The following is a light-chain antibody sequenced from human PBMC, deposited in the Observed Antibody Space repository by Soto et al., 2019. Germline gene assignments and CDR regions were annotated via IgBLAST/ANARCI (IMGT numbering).Light chain of an antibody. Sequence: EIVLTQYPGTLSLSPGERATLSCRASQTISRSFLAWYQQKPGQAPRLLFFGASSRATGIPDRFSGSGSGTDFTLTINRVEPEDFAVYYCQHYDTSPYTFGQGTKLEIK. J-gene: IGKJ2*01. V-gene: IGKV3-20*01. CDR3: QHYDTSPYT. CDR2: GAS. CDR1: QTISRSF.